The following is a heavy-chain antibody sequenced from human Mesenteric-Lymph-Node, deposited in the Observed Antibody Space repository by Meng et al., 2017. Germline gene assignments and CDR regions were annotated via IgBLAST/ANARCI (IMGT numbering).Heavy chain of an antibody. V-gene: IGHV4-28*01. J-gene: IGHJ4*02. CDR2: IYYSGST. CDR3: ARNVPGTSAYYD. Sequence: QVQLQGSGPGLVKPSDTLSLTCADSGYSISSTNWWGWIRQPPGKGLEWIGYIYYSGSTSYNPSLKSRVTMSVDTSKNQFSLNLNSVTAVDTAVYYCARNVPGTSAYYDWGQGTLVTVSS. D-gene: IGHD3-22*01. CDR1: GYSISSTNW.